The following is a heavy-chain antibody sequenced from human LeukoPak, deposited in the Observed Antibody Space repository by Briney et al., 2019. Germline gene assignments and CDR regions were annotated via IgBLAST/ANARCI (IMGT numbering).Heavy chain of an antibody. D-gene: IGHD6-19*01. CDR2: ISGSSGII. CDR3: AKGGSSSGWYDVEYYFDY. J-gene: IGHJ4*02. Sequence: GGSLRLSCAASGFTFNTYTMNWVRQAPGKGLEWVSYISGSSGIIDYADSVRGRFTISRDNAKNSLYLQMNSLRAEDTAVYYCAKGGSSSGWYDVEYYFDYWGQGTLVTVSS. V-gene: IGHV3-48*01. CDR1: GFTFNTYT.